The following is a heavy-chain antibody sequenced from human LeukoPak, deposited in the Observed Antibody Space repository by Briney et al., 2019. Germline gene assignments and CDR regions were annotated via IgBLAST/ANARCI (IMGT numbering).Heavy chain of an antibody. J-gene: IGHJ4*02. CDR1: GGSISSSNW. CDR3: ARARPSGYSYGYFDY. D-gene: IGHD5-18*01. Sequence: PSGTLSLTCAVSGGSISSSNWWSWVRQPPGKGLEWIGEIYHSGSTNYNPSLKSRVTISVDKSKNQFSLKLSSVTAADTAVYYCARARPSGYSYGYFDYWGQGTLVTVSS. CDR2: IYHSGST. V-gene: IGHV4-4*02.